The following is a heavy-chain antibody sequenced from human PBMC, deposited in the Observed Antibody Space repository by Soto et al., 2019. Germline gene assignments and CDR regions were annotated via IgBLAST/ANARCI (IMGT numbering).Heavy chain of an antibody. J-gene: IGHJ4*02. V-gene: IGHV3-23*01. D-gene: IGHD2-21*02. CDR1: GFTFNVYA. CDR2: ISGTGGRT. CDR3: ARDKRIVVTGPLDH. Sequence: GGSLRLSCATSGFTFNVYAMIWVGQAPGKGLEWISGISGTGGRTYYADSVKGRFTISRDSSRSTLSLQMNTLRVEDTAVYYCARDKRIVVTGPLDHWGQGTLVTVSS.